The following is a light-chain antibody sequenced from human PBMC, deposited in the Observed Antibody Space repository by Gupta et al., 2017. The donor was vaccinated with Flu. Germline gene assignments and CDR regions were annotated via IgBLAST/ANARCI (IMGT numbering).Light chain of an antibody. CDR1: TSNIGSNY. J-gene: IGLJ3*02. CDR2: ENT. V-gene: IGLV1-51*02. CDR3: GTWDSNLSAGV. Sequence: QSVLTQPPSVSAAPGQKVTISCSGSTSNIGSNYVCWYQQVPGTAPKLLIYENTERPSGIPDRFSGSKSGTSATLGITGLQTGDEADYYCGTWDSNLSAGVFGGGTKLTVL.